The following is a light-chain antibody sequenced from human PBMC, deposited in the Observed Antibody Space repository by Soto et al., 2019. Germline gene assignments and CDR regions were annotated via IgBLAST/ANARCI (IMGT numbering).Light chain of an antibody. CDR1: QSVGNN. Sequence: EIVMTQSPATLYVSPGERTTLSCRASQSVGNNLAWYQQKPGQAPRLLIYGAYTRATGIPARFSGSGPGTDFTLTISRLEPDDVAVYYCQQYDNWPPITFGQGTRLEIK. V-gene: IGKV3-15*01. CDR2: GAY. CDR3: QQYDNWPPIT. J-gene: IGKJ5*01.